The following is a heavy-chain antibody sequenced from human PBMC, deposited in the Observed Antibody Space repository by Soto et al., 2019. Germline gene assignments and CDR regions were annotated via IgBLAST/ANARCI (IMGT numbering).Heavy chain of an antibody. CDR1: GFTFSSYG. J-gene: IGHJ6*02. D-gene: IGHD2-2*01. Sequence: GGSLRLSCAASGFTFSSYGMHWVRQAPGKGLEWVAVISYDGSNKYYADSVKGRFTISRDNSKNTLYLQMNSLRAEDTAVYYCAKDRIGGHKDIVVVPAAGYRSGYYYGMDVWGQGTTVTSP. V-gene: IGHV3-30*18. CDR2: ISYDGSNK. CDR3: AKDRIGGHKDIVVVPAAGYRSGYYYGMDV.